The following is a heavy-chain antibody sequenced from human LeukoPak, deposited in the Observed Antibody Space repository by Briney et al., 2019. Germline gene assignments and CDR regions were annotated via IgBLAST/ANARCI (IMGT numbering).Heavy chain of an antibody. CDR1: SESFSGYY. D-gene: IGHD6-13*01. Sequence: SETLSLTCAVYSESFSGYYWSWIRQPPGKGLEWIGEINHSVSTNYNPSLKSRVTISVDTSKNQFSLKLSSVTAADTAVYYCARWGYSSRYKNWFDPWGQGTLVTVSS. CDR2: INHSVST. J-gene: IGHJ5*02. CDR3: ARWGYSSRYKNWFDP. V-gene: IGHV4-34*01.